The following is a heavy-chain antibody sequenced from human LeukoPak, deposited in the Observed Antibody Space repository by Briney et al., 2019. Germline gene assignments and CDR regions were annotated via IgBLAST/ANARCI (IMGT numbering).Heavy chain of an antibody. CDR1: GYSISSGYY. J-gene: IGHJ4*02. CDR3: ARWYSSSGYLDY. Sequence: SETLFLNCAVSGYSISSGYYWGWIRQPPGKGLEWIGSIYHSGNTNYNPSLKSRVTISVDTSKNQFSLKVSSVTAADTALYYCARWYSSSGYLDYWGQGTLVTVSS. CDR2: IYHSGNT. D-gene: IGHD6-6*01. V-gene: IGHV4-38-2*01.